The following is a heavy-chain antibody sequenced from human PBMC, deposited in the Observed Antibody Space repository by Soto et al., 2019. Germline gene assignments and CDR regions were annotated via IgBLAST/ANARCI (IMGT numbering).Heavy chain of an antibody. D-gene: IGHD5-18*01. Sequence: LRLSCAASGFTFSSYAMSWVRQAPGKGLEWVSAISGSGGSTYYADSVKGRFTISRDNSKNTLYLQMNSLRAEDTAVYYCAKYGDRGYSYGLKLYYYGMDVWGQGTTVTVSS. V-gene: IGHV3-23*01. CDR3: AKYGDRGYSYGLKLYYYGMDV. CDR1: GFTFSSYA. CDR2: ISGSGGST. J-gene: IGHJ6*02.